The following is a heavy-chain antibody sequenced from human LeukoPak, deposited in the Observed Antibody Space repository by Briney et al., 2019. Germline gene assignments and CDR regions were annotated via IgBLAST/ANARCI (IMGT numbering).Heavy chain of an antibody. CDR2: INHSGGT. Sequence: PSETLSLTCAVYGGSFSGYYWSWIRQPPGKGLEWIGEINHSGGTNYNPSLKSRVTISVDTSKNQFSLKLSSVTAADTAVYYCARDRGYCSSTSCYYYYYYMDVWGKGTTVTVSS. CDR3: ARDRGYCSSTSCYYYYYYMDV. V-gene: IGHV4-34*01. D-gene: IGHD2-2*01. J-gene: IGHJ6*03. CDR1: GGSFSGYY.